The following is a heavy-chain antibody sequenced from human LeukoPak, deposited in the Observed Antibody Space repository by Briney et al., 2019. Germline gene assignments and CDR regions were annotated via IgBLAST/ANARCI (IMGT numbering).Heavy chain of an antibody. D-gene: IGHD6-19*01. V-gene: IGHV4-39*07. J-gene: IGHJ5*02. CDR1: GASISTIISY. Sequence: PSETLSFTCTVSGASISTIISYWGWIRQTPGKGLEWIGSIYYSGTTYYNPSLESRVTISIHTSKNQFSVKLTSVTAADTAVYYCARDQGAVAGIDPWGQGTLVTVSS. CDR3: ARDQGAVAGIDP. CDR2: IYYSGTT.